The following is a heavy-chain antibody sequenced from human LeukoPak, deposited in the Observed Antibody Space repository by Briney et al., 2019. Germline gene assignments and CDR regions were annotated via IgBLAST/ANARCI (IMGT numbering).Heavy chain of an antibody. CDR2: IYYSGST. D-gene: IGHD3-10*01. Sequence: SETLSLTCTVSGGSISSYYWSWIRQPPGKGLEWIGYIYYSGSTNYNPSLKSRVTISVDTSKNQFSLKLSSVTAADTAVYYCARQAITMVRGVNNWFDPWGQGTLVTVSS. CDR1: GGSISSYY. V-gene: IGHV4-59*08. J-gene: IGHJ5*02. CDR3: ARQAITMVRGVNNWFDP.